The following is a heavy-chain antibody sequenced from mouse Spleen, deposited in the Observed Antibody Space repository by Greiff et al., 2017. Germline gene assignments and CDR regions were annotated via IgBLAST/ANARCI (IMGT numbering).Heavy chain of an antibody. CDR3: ARHEGYYYGTSAWFAY. D-gene: IGHD1-1*01. CDR2: FYPGSGSI. CDR1: GYTFTEYT. Sequence: VHLVESGAELVKPGASVKLSCKASGYTFTEYTIHWVKQRSGQGLEWIGWFYPGSGSIKYNEKFKDKATLTADKSSSTVYMELSRLTSEDSAVYFCARHEGYYYGTSAWFAYWGQGTLVTVSA. J-gene: IGHJ3*01. V-gene: IGHV1-62-2*01.